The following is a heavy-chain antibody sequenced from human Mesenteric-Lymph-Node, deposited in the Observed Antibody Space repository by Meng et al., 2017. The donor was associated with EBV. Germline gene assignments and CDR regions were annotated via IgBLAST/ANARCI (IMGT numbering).Heavy chain of an antibody. J-gene: IGHJ4*02. CDR2: IYSSGNT. V-gene: IGHV4-39*07. D-gene: IGHD6-19*01. CDR1: GVSITSSSYY. Sequence: LALLEAGPGRVEASETLPLTCTGFGVSITSSSYYWGCIRQPPGKGLEWIGSIYSSGNTYYNPSLKSRLTISVDTPKNQFSLKLSSVTAADTAVYYCARGTVAGTHLDYWAQGTLVTVSS. CDR3: ARGTVAGTHLDY.